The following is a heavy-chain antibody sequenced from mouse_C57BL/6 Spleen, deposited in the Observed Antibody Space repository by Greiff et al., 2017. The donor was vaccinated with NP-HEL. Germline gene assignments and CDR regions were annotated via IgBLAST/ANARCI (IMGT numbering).Heavy chain of an antibody. CDR1: GYTFTSYW. V-gene: IGHV1-59*01. CDR3: ARGGYSNYFDV. D-gene: IGHD2-5*01. CDR2: IDPSDSYT. Sequence: QVQLQQPGAELVRPGTSVKLSCKASGYTFTSYWMPWVKQRPGQGLEWIGVIDPSDSYTNYNQKFKGKATLTVDTSSSTAYMQLSSLTSEDSAVYYCARGGYSNYFDVWGTGTTVTVSS. J-gene: IGHJ1*03.